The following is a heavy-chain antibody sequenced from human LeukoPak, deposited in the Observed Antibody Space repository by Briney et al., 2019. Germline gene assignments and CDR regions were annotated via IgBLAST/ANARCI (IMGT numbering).Heavy chain of an antibody. J-gene: IGHJ4*02. D-gene: IGHD3-10*01. CDR1: GYTFTGYF. V-gene: IGHV1-2*02. CDR2: INPNSGGT. CDR3: ARDLFTMVRGVIDY. Sequence: ASVKVSCKASGYTFTGYFMHWVRQAPGQGLEWMGWINPNSGGTNYAQKFQGRVTMTRDMSISTAYMELSRLRSDDTAVYYCARDLFTMVRGVIDYWGQGTLVTVSS.